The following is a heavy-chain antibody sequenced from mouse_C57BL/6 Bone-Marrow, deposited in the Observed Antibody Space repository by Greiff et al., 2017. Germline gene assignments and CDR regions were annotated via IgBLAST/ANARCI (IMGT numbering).Heavy chain of an antibody. D-gene: IGHD2-12*01. CDR1: GYTFTSYW. V-gene: IGHV1-64*01. J-gene: IGHJ2*01. CDR3: ARGISYDDSRCFDY. CDR2: IHPNSGST. Sequence: VQLQQPGAELVKPGASVKLSCKASGYTFTSYWMHWVKQRPGRGLEWIGMIHPNSGSTNYNEKFKSKATLTVDKSSNTAYMQLSSLTSEDSAVYYFARGISYDDSRCFDYWGQGTTLTVSS.